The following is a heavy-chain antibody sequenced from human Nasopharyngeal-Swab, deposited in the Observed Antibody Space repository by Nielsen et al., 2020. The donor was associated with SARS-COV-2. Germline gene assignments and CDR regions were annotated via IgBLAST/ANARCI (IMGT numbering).Heavy chain of an antibody. Sequence: IRQPPGKALEWLALIDWDDDKYYSTSLKTRLTISKDTSKNQVVLTMTNMDPVDTATYYCARIPPLDYYFDYWGQGTLVTVSS. J-gene: IGHJ4*02. CDR2: IDWDDDK. CDR3: ARIPPLDYYFDY. V-gene: IGHV2-70*01. D-gene: IGHD3/OR15-3a*01.